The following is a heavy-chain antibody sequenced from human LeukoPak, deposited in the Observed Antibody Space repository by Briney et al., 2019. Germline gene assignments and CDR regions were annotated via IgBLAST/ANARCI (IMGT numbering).Heavy chain of an antibody. D-gene: IGHD2-8*01. J-gene: IGHJ6*03. CDR1: GYTLTELS. CDR2: INPDGGVT. CDR3: ARGPNHYYYMDF. Sequence: ASVKVSCKVSGYTLTELSMHWVRQAPGQGLEWMGWINPDGGVTKSAQNFQGRVTMTRDKSINTVYMELSGLASDDTALYYCARGPNHYYYMDFWGTGTTVSVSS. V-gene: IGHV1-2*02.